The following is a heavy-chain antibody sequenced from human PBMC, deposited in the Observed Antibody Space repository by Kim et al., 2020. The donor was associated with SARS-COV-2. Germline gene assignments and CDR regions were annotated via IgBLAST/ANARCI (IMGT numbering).Heavy chain of an antibody. CDR3: ARTHYYDSSGYYFDY. D-gene: IGHD3-22*01. J-gene: IGHJ4*02. CDR2: IIPIFGTA. V-gene: IGHV1-69*13. Sequence: SVKVSCKASGGTFSSYDISWVRQAPGQGLEWMGGIIPIFGTANYAQKFQGRVTITADESTSTAYMELSSLRSEDTAVYYCARTHYYDSSGYYFDYWGQGTLVTVSS. CDR1: GGTFSSYD.